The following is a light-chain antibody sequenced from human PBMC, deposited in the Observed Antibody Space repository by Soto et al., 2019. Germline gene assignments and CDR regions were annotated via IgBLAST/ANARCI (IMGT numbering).Light chain of an antibody. Sequence: QSALTQPASVSGSPGQSITISCTGTSSDVGAYNYVSWYQQHPGKAPKLMIYEVSNRPSGVSDRFSGSRSGNTASLTISGLQAEDESDYYCSSYTSSSTWVFGGGTKLTVX. CDR2: EVS. J-gene: IGLJ3*02. V-gene: IGLV2-14*01. CDR1: SSDVGAYNY. CDR3: SSYTSSSTWV.